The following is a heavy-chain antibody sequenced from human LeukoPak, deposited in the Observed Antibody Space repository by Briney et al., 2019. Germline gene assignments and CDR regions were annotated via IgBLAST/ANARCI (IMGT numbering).Heavy chain of an antibody. CDR1: GGSISSSSYY. V-gene: IGHV4-39*01. J-gene: IGHJ4*02. CDR3: ARPRYSSSWYFDY. CDR2: IYYSGST. Sequence: PSETLSLTCTVSGGSISSSSYYWGWIRQPPGKGLEWIGSIYYSGSTNYNPSLKSRVTISVDMSKNQFSLKLSSVTAADTAVYYCARPRYSSSWYFDYWGQGTLVTVSS. D-gene: IGHD6-13*01.